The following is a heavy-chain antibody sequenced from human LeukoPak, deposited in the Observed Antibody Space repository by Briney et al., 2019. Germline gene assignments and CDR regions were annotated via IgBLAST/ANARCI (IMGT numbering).Heavy chain of an antibody. D-gene: IGHD6-19*01. CDR3: AKVKITSGWYRGYYYYGMDA. V-gene: IGHV3-43*02. Sequence: SGGSLRLSCTASGFTFDDYAMHWVRQVPGKGLEWVSLISGDGGRTYYADSVKGRFTISRDNSKNSLYLQMNSLRTEDTALYYCAKVKITSGWYRGYYYYGMDAWGQGTTVTVSS. CDR1: GFTFDDYA. CDR2: ISGDGGRT. J-gene: IGHJ6*02.